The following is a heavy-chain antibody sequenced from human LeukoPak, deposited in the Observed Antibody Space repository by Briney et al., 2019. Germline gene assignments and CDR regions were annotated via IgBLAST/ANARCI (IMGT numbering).Heavy chain of an antibody. J-gene: IGHJ2*01. CDR1: GGSISSSNYY. Sequence: KPSETLSLTRTVSGGSISSSNYYWGWIRQPPGKGLEWIASIFYSGSTYYNASLKSRVSISVDTSNNQFSLKLTSVTAADTAVYYCSRSFGGNPPGWYFDLWGRGTLVTVSS. CDR2: IFYSGST. V-gene: IGHV4-39*01. CDR3: SRSFGGNPPGWYFDL. D-gene: IGHD4-23*01.